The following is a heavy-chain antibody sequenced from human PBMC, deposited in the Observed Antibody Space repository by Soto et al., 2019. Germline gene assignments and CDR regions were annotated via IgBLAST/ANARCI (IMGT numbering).Heavy chain of an antibody. V-gene: IGHV1-69*02. Sequence: QVQLVQSGAEVKKPGSSVKVSCKASGGTFSSYTISWVRQAPGQGLEWMGRIIPILGIANYAQKFQGRVTITADKSTTTAYMELRSLRSEDTAVYYCARRGYCSSTSCDDYWGQGTLVTVSS. D-gene: IGHD2-2*01. CDR1: GGTFSSYT. J-gene: IGHJ4*02. CDR3: ARRGYCSSTSCDDY. CDR2: IIPILGIA.